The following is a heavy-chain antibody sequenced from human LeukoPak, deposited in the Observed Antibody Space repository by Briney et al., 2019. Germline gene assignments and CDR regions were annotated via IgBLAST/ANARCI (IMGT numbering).Heavy chain of an antibody. V-gene: IGHV3-48*01. D-gene: IGHD3-3*01. Sequence: GKSLRLSCAASGFTFTIFGLNWVRQAPGKGPEWVSYIDARSGITYYADSVQGRFTISRDDARESVFLQMDGLRVDDTAVYYCARTYDFGRGPPGDAFDNWGPGTWVIVSA. CDR2: IDARSGIT. J-gene: IGHJ3*02. CDR1: GFTFTIFG. CDR3: ARTYDFGRGPPGDAFDN.